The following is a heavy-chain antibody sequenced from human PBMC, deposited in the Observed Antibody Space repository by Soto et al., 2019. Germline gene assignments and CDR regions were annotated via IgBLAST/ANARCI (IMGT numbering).Heavy chain of an antibody. D-gene: IGHD1-26*01. J-gene: IGHJ5*02. CDR1: GFTFSSYA. CDR2: ISGSGGST. V-gene: IGHV3-23*01. CDR3: AKDGLIVGATSWFDP. Sequence: LRLSCAASGFTFSSYAMSWVRQAPGKGLEWVSAISGSGGSTYYADSVKGRFTISRDNSKNTLYLQMNSLRAEDTAVYYCAKDGLIVGATSWFDPWGQGTLVTVSS.